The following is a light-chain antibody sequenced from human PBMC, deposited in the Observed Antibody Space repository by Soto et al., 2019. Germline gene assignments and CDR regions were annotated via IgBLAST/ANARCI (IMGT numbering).Light chain of an antibody. CDR2: GAS. Sequence: EIVMTQSPATLSVSPGERATLSCRASQSVSSNLAWYQQKPGQAPWLLIYGASTRATGIPARFSGSGSGTEFTLTISSLQSEDSAVYYYQQYYSTPPTFGGGTKLEIK. CDR1: QSVSSN. CDR3: QQYYSTPPT. V-gene: IGKV3-15*01. J-gene: IGKJ4*01.